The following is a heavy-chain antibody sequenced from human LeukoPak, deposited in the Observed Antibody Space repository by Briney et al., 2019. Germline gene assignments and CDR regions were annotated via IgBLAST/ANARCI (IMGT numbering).Heavy chain of an antibody. J-gene: IGHJ3*02. CDR3: AKVKPATNDAFDI. CDR2: ISWNSGSI. Sequence: GGSLRLSCAASGFTFDDYAMHWVRQAPWKGLEWVSGISWNSGSIGYADSVKGRFTISRDNAKNSLYLQMNSLRAEDTALYYCAKVKPATNDAFDIWGQGTMVTVS. D-gene: IGHD5-12*01. V-gene: IGHV3-9*01. CDR1: GFTFDDYA.